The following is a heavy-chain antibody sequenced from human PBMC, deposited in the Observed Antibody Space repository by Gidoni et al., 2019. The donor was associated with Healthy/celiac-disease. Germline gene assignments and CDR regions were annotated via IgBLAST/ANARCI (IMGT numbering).Heavy chain of an antibody. J-gene: IGHJ4*02. CDR3: ARAKESRDGYQYFDY. CDR1: GGSISSGDYY. Sequence: QVQLQESGPGLVKPSQTLSLTCTVSGGSISSGDYYWSWIRQPPGKGLEWIGYIYYSGSTYYNPSLKSRVTISVDTSKNQFSLKLSSVTAADTAVYYCARAKESRDGYQYFDYWGQGTLVTVSS. CDR2: IYYSGST. D-gene: IGHD5-12*01. V-gene: IGHV4-30-4*01.